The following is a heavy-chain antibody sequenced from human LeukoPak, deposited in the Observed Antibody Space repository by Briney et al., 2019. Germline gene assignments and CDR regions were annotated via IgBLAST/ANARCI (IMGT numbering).Heavy chain of an antibody. CDR2: INSDGSST. J-gene: IGHJ6*02. D-gene: IGHD3-22*01. CDR3: ARVGLYYYDSSGPVYYYGMDV. Sequence: PGGSLRLSCAASGFTFSSYWMHWVRQAPGKGLVWVSRINSDGSSTSYADSVKGRFTISRDNAKNTLYLQMNSLRAEDRAVYYCARVGLYYYDSSGPVYYYGMDVWGQGTTVTVSS. CDR1: GFTFSSYW. V-gene: IGHV3-74*01.